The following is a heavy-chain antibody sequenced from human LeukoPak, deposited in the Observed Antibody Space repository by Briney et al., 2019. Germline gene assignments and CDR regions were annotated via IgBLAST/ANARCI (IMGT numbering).Heavy chain of an antibody. CDR2: IGTSDPHT. V-gene: IGHV3-11*05. CDR3: ARDGRLDY. J-gene: IGHJ4*02. CDR1: RFTFGDYY. Sequence: GGSLRLSCVAARFTFGDYYMSWIRQGPGKGLEWISYIGTSDPHTYYADSVKGRFTISRDNAKNSLFLQMDSRTADDTAMYYCARDGRLDYWGQGTLVTVSS.